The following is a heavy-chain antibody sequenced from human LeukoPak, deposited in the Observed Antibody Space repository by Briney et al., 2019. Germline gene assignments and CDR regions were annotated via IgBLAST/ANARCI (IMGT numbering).Heavy chain of an antibody. Sequence: ASVKVSCKAFGYTFTSNYMHWVRQAPGQGPEWMGVISPSGGSTTYAQKFQGRVTLTRDMSTSTDYLELSSLRSEDTAVYYCAKDLRYSGSLRAMDYWGQGTLVTVSS. D-gene: IGHD1-26*01. CDR3: AKDLRYSGSLRAMDY. V-gene: IGHV1-46*01. J-gene: IGHJ4*02. CDR1: GYTFTSNY. CDR2: ISPSGGST.